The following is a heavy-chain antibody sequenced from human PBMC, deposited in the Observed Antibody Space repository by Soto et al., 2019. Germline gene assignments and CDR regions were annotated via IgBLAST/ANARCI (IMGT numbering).Heavy chain of an antibody. D-gene: IGHD6-19*01. J-gene: IGHJ6*02. CDR3: ARDSHPPARSGDVMRWDV. Sequence: QVQLVQSGAEMKKPGSSVKVSCKASGGTFSSYAVSWVRQAPGQGLEWMGGIIPIFGTAIYAQNVQGRLTITADESRGTAYMELSSLRSNDTAVYYCARDSHPPARSGDVMRWDVWGPGTPVTVSS. V-gene: IGHV1-69*01. CDR2: IIPIFGTA. CDR1: GGTFSSYA.